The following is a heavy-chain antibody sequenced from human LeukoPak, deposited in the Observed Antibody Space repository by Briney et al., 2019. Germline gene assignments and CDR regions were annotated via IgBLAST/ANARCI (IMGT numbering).Heavy chain of an antibody. V-gene: IGHV3-11*01. CDR2: ISSSGSTI. CDR3: ARVGYCSSTSCYPFDY. Sequence: GGSLRLSCPVSGFTFSDYYMSWIRQAPGKGLEWVSYISSSGSTIYYADSVKGRFTISRDNAKNSLYLQMNSLRAEDTAVYYCARVGYCSSTSCYPFDYWGQGTLVTVSS. D-gene: IGHD2-2*01. J-gene: IGHJ4*02. CDR1: GFTFSDYY.